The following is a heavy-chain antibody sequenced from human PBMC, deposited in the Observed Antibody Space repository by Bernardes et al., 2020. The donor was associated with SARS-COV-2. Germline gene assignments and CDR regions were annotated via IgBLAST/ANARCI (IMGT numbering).Heavy chain of an antibody. V-gene: IGHV1-2*02. D-gene: IGHD4-17*01. CDR2: INPNSGGT. CDR3: ATTTVTNYYYGMDV. CDR1: GYTFTGYY. Sequence: APVKVCCKASGYTFTGYYMHWVRQAPGQGLEWMGWINPNSGGTNYAQKFQGRVTMTRDTSISTAYMELSRLRSDDTAVYYCATTTVTNYYYGMDVWGQGTTVTVSS. J-gene: IGHJ6*02.